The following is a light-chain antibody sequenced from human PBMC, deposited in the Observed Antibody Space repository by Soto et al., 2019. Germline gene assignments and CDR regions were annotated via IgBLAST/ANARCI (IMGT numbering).Light chain of an antibody. J-gene: IGKJ4*01. V-gene: IGKV3-15*01. CDR2: GAS. CDR3: QQYYNWPPLT. Sequence: EIVMTQSPATLSVSPGESATLSCRASQSVSRKVAWYQQKPGQAPRLLIYGASTRAGGFPARFSGSGSGTEFTLTISSLQSEDFAVYYCQQYYNWPPLTFGGGTKVEIK. CDR1: QSVSRK.